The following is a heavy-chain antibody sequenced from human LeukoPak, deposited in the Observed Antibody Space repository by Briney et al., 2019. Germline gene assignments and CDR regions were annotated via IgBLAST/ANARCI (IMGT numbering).Heavy chain of an antibody. D-gene: IGHD2-2*01. Sequence: ASVKVSCKASGYTFTSYYMHWVRQAPGQGLEWMGIINPSGGSTSYAQKFQGRVTMTRDTSTSTVYMELSSLRSEDTAVYYCARDGDIVVVPGTLDPWGQGTLVTVSS. CDR2: INPSGGST. V-gene: IGHV1-46*01. CDR3: ARDGDIVVVPGTLDP. CDR1: GYTFTSYY. J-gene: IGHJ5*02.